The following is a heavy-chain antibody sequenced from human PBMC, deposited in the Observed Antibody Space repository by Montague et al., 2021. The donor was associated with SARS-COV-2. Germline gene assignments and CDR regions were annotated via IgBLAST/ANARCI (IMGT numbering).Heavy chain of an antibody. CDR3: ARHKDVSGWYEDAFDD. D-gene: IGHD6-19*01. CDR1: GGSISSSNYY. Sequence: SETLSLTCSVSGGSISSSNYYWGWIRQPPGKGLEWIGSIYYGGSTYYNPSLKSRFTIPVDSSKNHFSLNLTSVTAADTAVYYCARHKDVSGWYEDAFDDWGPGTTVIVSS. CDR2: IYYGGST. J-gene: IGHJ3*01. V-gene: IGHV4-39*02.